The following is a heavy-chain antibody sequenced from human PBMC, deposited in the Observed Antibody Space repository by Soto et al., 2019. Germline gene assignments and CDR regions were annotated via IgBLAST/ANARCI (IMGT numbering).Heavy chain of an antibody. CDR2: VKSKNDGGTT. D-gene: IGHD3-22*01. J-gene: IGHJ4*01. CDR3: TTDSYITSIIVRFDY. Sequence: GGPLRLPCAAAGFTCSNPWINWVRQAPGKGLEWVGRVKSKNDGGTTDFAAPVKGRFAISRDDSKNMVYLEMNSLQTEDTAIYYCTTDSYITSIIVRFDYWGHATLLTVPS. V-gene: IGHV3-15*07. CDR1: GFTCSNPW.